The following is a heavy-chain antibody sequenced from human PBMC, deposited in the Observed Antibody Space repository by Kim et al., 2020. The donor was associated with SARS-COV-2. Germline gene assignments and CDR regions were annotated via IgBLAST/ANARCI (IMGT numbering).Heavy chain of an antibody. CDR2: ISAYNGNT. V-gene: IGHV1-18*01. CDR1: GYTFTSYG. J-gene: IGHJ4*02. D-gene: IGHD3-10*01. Sequence: ASVKVSCKASGYTFTSYGISWVRQAPGQGLEWMGWISAYNGNTNYAQKLQGRVTMTTDTSTSTAYMELRSLRSDDTAVYYCARVRQSMVRGVMSFDYWGQGTLVTVSS. CDR3: ARVRQSMVRGVMSFDY.